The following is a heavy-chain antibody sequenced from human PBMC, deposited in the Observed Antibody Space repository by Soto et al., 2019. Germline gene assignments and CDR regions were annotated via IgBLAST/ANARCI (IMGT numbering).Heavy chain of an antibody. CDR3: EGLLGFFVFLTGYPGFGYYMDV. CDR2: IYYSGST. J-gene: IGHJ6*03. Sequence: PSETLSLTCTVSGGSISSSSYYWGWIRQPPGKGLEWIGSIYYSGSTYYNPSLKSRVTISVDTSKNQFSLKLSSVTAADTAVYCCEGLLGFFVFLTGYPGFGYYMDVWGKGTRVPVSS. V-gene: IGHV4-39*01. CDR1: GGSISSSSYY. D-gene: IGHD3-9*01.